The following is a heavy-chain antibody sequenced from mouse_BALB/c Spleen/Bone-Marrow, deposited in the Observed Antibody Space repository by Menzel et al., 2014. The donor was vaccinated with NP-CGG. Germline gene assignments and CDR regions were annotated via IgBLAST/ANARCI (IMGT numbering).Heavy chain of an antibody. V-gene: IGHV5-9-3*01. J-gene: IGHJ2*01. CDR1: GFTFXNYA. CDR3: ARQDGFDY. CDR2: ISSGGSYT. Sequence: EVQVVESGGGLVKPGGSLKLSCAASGFTFXNYAMSWVRQTPEKRLEWVAIISSGGSYTYYPDSVKGRFTISRDNAKTILYLQMSSLRSEDTAMYYCARQDGFDYWGQGTTLTVSS. D-gene: IGHD2-3*01.